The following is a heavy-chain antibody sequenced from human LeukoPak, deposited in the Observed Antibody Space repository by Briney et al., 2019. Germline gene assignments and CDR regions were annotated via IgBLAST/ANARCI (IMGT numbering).Heavy chain of an antibody. Sequence: SETLSLTCAVYGGSFSAYYRNWIRQPPGKGLEWIGEINHSGSTNYNPSLKSRVTISVDTSKNQFSLKLSSVTAEDTAVYYCAKFPGSWYVGWYFDYWGQGTLVTVSS. CDR2: INHSGST. CDR1: GGSFSAYY. V-gene: IGHV4-34*01. D-gene: IGHD6-13*01. J-gene: IGHJ4*02. CDR3: AKFPGSWYVGWYFDY.